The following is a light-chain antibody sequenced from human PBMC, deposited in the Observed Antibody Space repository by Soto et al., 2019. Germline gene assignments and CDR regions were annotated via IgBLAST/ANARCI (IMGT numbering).Light chain of an antibody. J-gene: IGKJ1*01. CDR1: QSVGAW. CDR3: LQYNSYWT. Sequence: DIQMTQFPSTLSASVGDRVTITCRARQSVGAWLAWYQQKPGKAPKVLISRASSLQGGVPSRFSGSGSGTEFTLTISSLQPDDLSTYYCLQYNSYWTFGQGTKVEIK. V-gene: IGKV1-5*03. CDR2: RAS.